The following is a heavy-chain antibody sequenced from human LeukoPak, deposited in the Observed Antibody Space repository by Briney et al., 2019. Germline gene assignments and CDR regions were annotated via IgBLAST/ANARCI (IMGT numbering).Heavy chain of an antibody. CDR1: GGSINSYY. CDR2: IYYSGST. D-gene: IGHD3-16*01. V-gene: IGHV4-59*01. CDR3: ARDGRGCYFDY. Sequence: SETLSLACTVSGGSINSYYWSWIRQPPGRGLEWIGYIYYSGSTNYNPSLKSRVTISVDTSKNQFSLQLSSVTAADTAVYYCARDGRGCYFDYWGQGTLVTVSS. J-gene: IGHJ4*02.